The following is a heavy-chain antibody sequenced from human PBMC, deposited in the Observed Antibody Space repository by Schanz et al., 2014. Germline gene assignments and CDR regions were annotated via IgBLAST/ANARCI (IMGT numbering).Heavy chain of an antibody. D-gene: IGHD3-22*01. CDR2: ISYHGSER. CDR1: GFSFRDYG. V-gene: IGHV3-30*18. CDR3: AKSYDTSGYSGFDY. J-gene: IGHJ4*02. Sequence: QVQLVESGGGVVQPGRSLRLSCAGSGFSFRDYGMHWVRQAPGRELEWVAVISYHGSERYYADSVKGRFTISRDNSKNTLYLQMNSLRTEDTAVYFCAKSYDTSGYSGFDYWGQGTLVTVSS.